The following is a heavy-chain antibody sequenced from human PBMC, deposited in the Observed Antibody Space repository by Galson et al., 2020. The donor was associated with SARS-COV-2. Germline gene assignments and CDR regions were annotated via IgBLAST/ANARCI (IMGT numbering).Heavy chain of an antibody. D-gene: IGHD2-2*01. J-gene: IGHJ4*02. CDR1: GFTVSSNY. CDR2: IYSGGST. V-gene: IGHV3-53*01. CDR3: ARVVPAAIPYYFDY. Sequence: GESLKISCAASGFTVSSNYMSWVRQAPGKGLEWVSVIYSGGSTYYADSVKGRFTISRDNSKNTLYLQMNSLRAEDTAVYYCARVVPAAIPYYFDYWGQGTLVTVSS.